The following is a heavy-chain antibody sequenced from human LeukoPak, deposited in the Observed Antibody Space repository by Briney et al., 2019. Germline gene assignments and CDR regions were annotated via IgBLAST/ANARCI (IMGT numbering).Heavy chain of an antibody. V-gene: IGHV3-13*01. Sequence: PGGSLRLSCAASGFTFIDYDMHWVRQVIGKGLEWVSAIGIRGDTHYSGSVKGRFTTSRDNSNNTLYLQMNSLRAEDTAVYYCAKTEAPAAIRAGSDYWGQGTLVTVSS. CDR3: AKTEAPAAIRAGSDY. J-gene: IGHJ4*02. CDR2: IGIRGDT. D-gene: IGHD2-2*02. CDR1: GFTFIDYD.